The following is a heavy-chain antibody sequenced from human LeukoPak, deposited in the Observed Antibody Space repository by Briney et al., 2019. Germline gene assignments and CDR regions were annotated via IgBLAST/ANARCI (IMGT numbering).Heavy chain of an antibody. D-gene: IGHD7-27*01. CDR1: GGTFSSYA. CDR2: IIPIFGTA. CDR3: AREDWGSFDH. Sequence: GASVKVSCTASGGTFSSYAISWVRQAPGQGLEWMGGIIPIFGTANYAQKFQGRVTSTADESTSTAYMELSSLRSEDTAVYYCAREDWGSFDHWGQGTLVTVSS. J-gene: IGHJ4*02. V-gene: IGHV1-69*01.